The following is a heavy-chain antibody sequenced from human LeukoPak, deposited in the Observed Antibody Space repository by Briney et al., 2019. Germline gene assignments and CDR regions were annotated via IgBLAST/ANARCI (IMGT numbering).Heavy chain of an antibody. CDR2: LNPKSGGT. J-gene: IGHJ5*02. CDR1: RYTFTGYY. V-gene: IGHV1-2*02. Sequence: ASVKVSCKAPRYTFTGYYMHWVRQAPGQGLEWMGWLNPKSGGTNYAQNFQGRVTMTRDTIINTAYMELSRLRSDDTAVYYCARNDWNDPWFDPWGQGTLVTVSS. D-gene: IGHD1-1*01. CDR3: ARNDWNDPWFDP.